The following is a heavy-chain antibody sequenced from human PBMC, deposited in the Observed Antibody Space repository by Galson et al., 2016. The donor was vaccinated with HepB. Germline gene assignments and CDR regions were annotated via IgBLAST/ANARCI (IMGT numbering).Heavy chain of an antibody. Sequence: SLRLSCAASAFSFSSFSMNWVRQAPGKGLEWVSYLPSENNIKHYADSVRGRFTISRDNAKNSLYLQMNSLRVEDTAVYYCACNRRGVFLLDCWGQGTLVTGSS. J-gene: IGHJ4*02. V-gene: IGHV3-48*01. CDR2: LPSENNIK. CDR3: ACNRRGVFLLDC. CDR1: AFSFSSFS. D-gene: IGHD3-10*01.